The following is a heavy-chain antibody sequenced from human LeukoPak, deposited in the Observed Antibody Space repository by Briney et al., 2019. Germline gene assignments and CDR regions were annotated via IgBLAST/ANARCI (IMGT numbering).Heavy chain of an antibody. D-gene: IGHD2-15*01. Sequence: PSQTLSLTCAVSGGSISSGGYSWSWIRQPPGKGLEWIGYIYHSGSTDYNPSLKSRVTISVDTSKNQFSLKLSSVTAADTAVYYCARGVLGYCSGGSCYARRPSFDYWGQGTLVTVSS. CDR2: IYHSGST. CDR3: ARGVLGYCSGGSCYARRPSFDY. J-gene: IGHJ4*02. V-gene: IGHV4-30-2*01. CDR1: GGSISSGGYS.